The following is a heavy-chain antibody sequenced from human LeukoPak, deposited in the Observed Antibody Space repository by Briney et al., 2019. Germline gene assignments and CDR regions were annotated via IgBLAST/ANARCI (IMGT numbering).Heavy chain of an antibody. V-gene: IGHV1-24*01. CDR1: GYTLTELS. Sequence: ASVKVSRKVSGYTLTELSMHWVRQAPGKGLEWMGGFDPEDGETIYAQKFQGRVTMTEDTSTDTAYMELRSLRSDDTAVYYCARVGGRDGYNSDYWGQGTLVTVSS. D-gene: IGHD5-24*01. CDR2: FDPEDGET. J-gene: IGHJ4*02. CDR3: ARVGGRDGYNSDY.